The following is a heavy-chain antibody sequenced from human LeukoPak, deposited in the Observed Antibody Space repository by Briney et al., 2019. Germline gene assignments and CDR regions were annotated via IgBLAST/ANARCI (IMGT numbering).Heavy chain of an antibody. V-gene: IGHV3-23*01. J-gene: IGHJ4*02. CDR3: AKRPDCSTTNCFRFEY. CDR2: INGDGGST. Sequence: PGGSLRLSCAASGFTFSTYAMSWVRQAPGQGLEWVSSINGDGGSTYYAESVKGRFTVSRDNSKNTLYLQMDSLRAEDTAVYYCAKRPDCSTTNCFRFEYWGQGTLVIVSS. CDR1: GFTFSTYA. D-gene: IGHD2-2*01.